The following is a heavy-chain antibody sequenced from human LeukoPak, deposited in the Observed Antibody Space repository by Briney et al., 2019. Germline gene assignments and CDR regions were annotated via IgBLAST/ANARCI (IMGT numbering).Heavy chain of an antibody. CDR3: ARAGYTSGWYTDY. Sequence: VKVSFKASGGTFSSYAISWVRQAPGQGLEWMGGIIPIFGTANYAQKFQGRVTITTAESTRTAYMELSSLTSEDTAVYYCARAGYTSGWYTDYWGQGTLVTVSS. V-gene: IGHV1-69*05. CDR1: GGTFSSYA. D-gene: IGHD6-19*01. J-gene: IGHJ4*02. CDR2: IIPIFGTA.